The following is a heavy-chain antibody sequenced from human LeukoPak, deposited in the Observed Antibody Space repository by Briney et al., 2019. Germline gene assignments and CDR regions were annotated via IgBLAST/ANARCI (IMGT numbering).Heavy chain of an antibody. Sequence: GGSLRLSCAASGFTFSSYWMSWVRQAPGKGLEWVANIKQDGSEKYYVDSVKGRFTSSRDNAKNSLYLQMNSLRAEDTAVYYCARDKTVRGVNYYYYGMDVWGQGTTVTVSS. CDR3: ARDKTVRGVNYYYYGMDV. J-gene: IGHJ6*02. CDR1: GFTFSSYW. CDR2: IKQDGSEK. V-gene: IGHV3-7*01. D-gene: IGHD3-10*01.